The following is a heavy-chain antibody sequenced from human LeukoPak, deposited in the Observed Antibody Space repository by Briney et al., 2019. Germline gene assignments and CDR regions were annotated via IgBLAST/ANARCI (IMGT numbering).Heavy chain of an antibody. J-gene: IGHJ4*02. CDR1: GFTFSSYS. D-gene: IGHD2-8*01. CDR3: ARDLGYCTNGVCRTRFDY. CDR2: IKEDGSVR. V-gene: IGHV3-7*03. Sequence: GGSLRLSCAASGFTFSSYSMNWVRQTPGKGLEWVASIKEDGSVRQYVDSVKGRFSISRDNTKGSLFLQLNSLRAEDTAVYYCARDLGYCTNGVCRTRFDYWGQGTLVAVSS.